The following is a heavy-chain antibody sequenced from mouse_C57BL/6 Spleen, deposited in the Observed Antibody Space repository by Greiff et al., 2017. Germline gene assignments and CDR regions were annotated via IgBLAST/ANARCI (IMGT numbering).Heavy chain of an antibody. CDR2: IHPNSGST. D-gene: IGHD1-1*01. CDR1: GYTFTSYW. CDR3: ARANGSSYEGGDY. J-gene: IGHJ2*01. V-gene: IGHV1-64*01. Sequence: VQLQQPGAELVKPGASVKLSCKASGYTFTSYWMPWVKQRPGQGLEWIGMIHPNSGSTNYNEKFKSKATLTVDKSSSTAYMQLSSLTSEDSAVYYCARANGSSYEGGDYWGQGTTLTVSS.